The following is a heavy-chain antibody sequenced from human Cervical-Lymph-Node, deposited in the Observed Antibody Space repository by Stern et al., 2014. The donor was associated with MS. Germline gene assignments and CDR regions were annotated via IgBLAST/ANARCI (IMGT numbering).Heavy chain of an antibody. J-gene: IGHJ3*01. D-gene: IGHD4-17*01. CDR1: GGTFTSFS. CDR3: VFPSKVTTAAFDV. V-gene: IGHV1-69*06. CDR2: IIPIFDTP. Sequence: QVQLVQSGAEVKKPGSSVNVSCKASGGTFTSFSINWVRQVPGQRLEWMGGIIPIFDTPNLAQKFQGRVTITADSSTSTVYMALNSLRSDDTAVYYCVFPSKVTTAAFDVWGRGTMVTVSS.